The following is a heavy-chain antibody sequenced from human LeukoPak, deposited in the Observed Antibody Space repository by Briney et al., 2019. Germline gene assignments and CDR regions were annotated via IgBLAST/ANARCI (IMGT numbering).Heavy chain of an antibody. CDR1: GFTFSSYG. V-gene: IGHV3-30*18. J-gene: IGHJ4*02. CDR2: ISYDGSNK. D-gene: IGHD2-2*01. CDR3: AKDSVVVPAAMVY. Sequence: GRSLRLSCAASGFTFSSYGMHWVRQAPGKGLEWVAVISYDGSNKYYADSVKGRITISRDNSKNTLYLQMNSLRAEDTAVYYCAKDSVVVPAAMVYWGQGTLVTVSS.